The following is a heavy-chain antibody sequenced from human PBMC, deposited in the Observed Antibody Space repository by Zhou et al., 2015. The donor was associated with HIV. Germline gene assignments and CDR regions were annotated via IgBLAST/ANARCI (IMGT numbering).Heavy chain of an antibody. D-gene: IGHD6-19*01. Sequence: QVLLVQSGAEVKKPGSSVKVSCEASGGTFSNYAVSWVRQAPGQGLEWMGGIIPIFGTANYAQKFQGRVTITADDSTTTAYIELSSLRSEDTAVYYCARAVAGTRRFDPWGQGTLVTVSS. V-gene: IGHV1-69*01. J-gene: IGHJ5*02. CDR2: IIPIFGTA. CDR1: GGTFSNYA. CDR3: ARAVAGTRRFDP.